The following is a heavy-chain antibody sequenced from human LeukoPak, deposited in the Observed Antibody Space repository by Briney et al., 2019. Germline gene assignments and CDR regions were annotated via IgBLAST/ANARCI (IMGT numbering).Heavy chain of an antibody. CDR3: AKDSGDVVVPAAMFFDY. D-gene: IGHD2-2*01. V-gene: IGHV3-30*02. CDR2: IRYDGSNK. CDR1: GFTFSSYD. J-gene: IGHJ4*02. Sequence: GGSLRLSCAASGFTFSSYDMHWVRQAPGKGLEWVALIRYDGSNKYYADSVKGRFTISRDNSKNTLYLQMNSLGAEDTAVYYCAKDSGDVVVPAAMFFDYGGQGTLVTVSS.